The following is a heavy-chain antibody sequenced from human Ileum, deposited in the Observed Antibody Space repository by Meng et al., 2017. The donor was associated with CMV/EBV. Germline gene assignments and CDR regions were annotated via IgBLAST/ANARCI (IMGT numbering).Heavy chain of an antibody. CDR2: IYYTGTT. J-gene: IGHJ4*02. Sequence: SGGSISSGGFYWSWIRQPPGKGLEWIGYIYYTGTTSYSPSLKSRVTLSVDRSKNQFSLKMTSVTAADTAVYYCAGKDGYSSGLFDYWGQGTLVTVSS. D-gene: IGHD5-24*01. CDR1: GGSISSGGFY. V-gene: IGHV4-30-4*01. CDR3: AGKDGYSSGLFDY.